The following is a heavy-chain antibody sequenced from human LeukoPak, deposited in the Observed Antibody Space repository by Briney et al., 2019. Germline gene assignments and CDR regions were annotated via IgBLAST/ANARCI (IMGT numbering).Heavy chain of an antibody. CDR1: GYTFTSYG. J-gene: IGHJ4*02. CDR3: ARDGDIVVVPAAILGAAHYFDY. Sequence: GASVKVSCKASGYTFTSYGISWVRQAPGQGLEWMGRISAYNGNTNYAQKLQGRVTMTTDTSTSTAYMELRSLRSDDTAVYYCARDGDIVVVPAAILGAAHYFDYWGQGTLVTVSS. V-gene: IGHV1-18*01. CDR2: ISAYNGNT. D-gene: IGHD2-2*02.